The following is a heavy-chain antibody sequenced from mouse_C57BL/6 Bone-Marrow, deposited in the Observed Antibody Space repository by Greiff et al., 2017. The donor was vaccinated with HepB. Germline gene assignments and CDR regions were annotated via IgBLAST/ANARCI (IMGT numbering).Heavy chain of an antibody. CDR2: IYPGSGST. D-gene: IGHD2-4*01. Sequence: QVQLQQPGAELVKPGASVKMSCKASGYTFTSYWITWVKQRPGQGLEWIGDIYPGSGSTNYNEKFKSKATLTVDTSSSTAYMQLSSLTSEDSAVYYCARSGDYDQGTFAYWGQGTLVTVSA. CDR1: GYTFTSYW. CDR3: ARSGDYDQGTFAY. V-gene: IGHV1-55*01. J-gene: IGHJ3*01.